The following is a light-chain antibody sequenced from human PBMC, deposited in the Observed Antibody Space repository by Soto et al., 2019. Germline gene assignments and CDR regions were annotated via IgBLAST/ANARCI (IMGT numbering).Light chain of an antibody. J-gene: IGLJ1*01. CDR3: SSYTSSSTLYV. CDR2: DVS. V-gene: IGLV2-14*01. Sequence: QSVLTQPASVSGSPGQSITISCTGTSSDVGGYNYVSWYQQRPGKAPKLMIYDVSNRPSGVSNRFSDSKSGNTASLTISGLQAEDEADYYCSSYTSSSTLYVFGTGTKLTVL. CDR1: SSDVGGYNY.